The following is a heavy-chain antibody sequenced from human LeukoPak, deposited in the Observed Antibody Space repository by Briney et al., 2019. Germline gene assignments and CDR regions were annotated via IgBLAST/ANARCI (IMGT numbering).Heavy chain of an antibody. V-gene: IGHV1-18*01. CDR1: GYTFTSYG. CDR2: ISAYNGNT. CDR3: ARVDCSSTSCYYYYYYGMDV. J-gene: IGHJ6*02. D-gene: IGHD2-2*01. Sequence: EASVKVSCKASGYTFTSYGISWVRQAPGQGLEWMGWISAYNGNTNYAQKLQGRVTMTTDTSTSTAYMELRSLRSDDTAVYYCARVDCSSTSCYYYYYYGMDVWGQGTTVTVSS.